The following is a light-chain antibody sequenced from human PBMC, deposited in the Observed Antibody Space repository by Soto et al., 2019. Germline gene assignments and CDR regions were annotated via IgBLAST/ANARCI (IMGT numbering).Light chain of an antibody. CDR2: RND. Sequence: QSVLTQPPSASGTPGQRVTISCSGSSSNIGSNYIYWYQRVPGTALTLLIYRNDQRPSGVPDRFSGSKSGTSASLAISGLRSEDEADYFCSGWDDSLDGPVFGGGTQLTVL. CDR3: SGWDDSLDGPV. J-gene: IGLJ2*01. CDR1: SSNIGSNY. V-gene: IGLV1-47*01.